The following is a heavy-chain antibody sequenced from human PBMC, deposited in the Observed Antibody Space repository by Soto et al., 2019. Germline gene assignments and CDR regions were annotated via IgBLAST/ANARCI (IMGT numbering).Heavy chain of an antibody. CDR3: AILYLNKPYYYGMDV. V-gene: IGHV1-2*02. CDR2: INPNSGGT. Sequence: ASVKVSCKASGYTFTGYYMHWVRQAPGQGLEWMGWINPNSGGTNYAQKFQGRVTMTRDTSISTAYMELSRLRSDDTAVYYCAILYLNKPYYYGMDVWGQGTTVTVSS. J-gene: IGHJ6*02. CDR1: GYTFTGYY.